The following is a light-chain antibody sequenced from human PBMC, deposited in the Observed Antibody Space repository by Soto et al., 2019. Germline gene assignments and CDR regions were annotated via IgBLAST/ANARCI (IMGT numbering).Light chain of an antibody. CDR1: QSISSY. V-gene: IGKV1-39*01. CDR2: AAS. Sequence: DLPMTQSPSSLSASVGDRVTITCRASQSISSYLNWYQQKPGKAPTLLIYAASSLQSGVPSRFSGSGSGTDFTLTISSLQHEDFATYYCQQSYSTPITFGQGTRLEIK. J-gene: IGKJ5*01. CDR3: QQSYSTPIT.